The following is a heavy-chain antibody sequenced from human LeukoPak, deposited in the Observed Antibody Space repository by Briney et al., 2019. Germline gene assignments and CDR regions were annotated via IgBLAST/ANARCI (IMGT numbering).Heavy chain of an antibody. Sequence: SETLSLTCTVSGGSINSYYWSRIRQPPGKGLEWIGYIYYSGSTNYNPSLKSRVTISVDTSKNQFSLRLSSVTAADTAVYYCARGSSGYYYGEFDYWGQGTLVTVSS. J-gene: IGHJ4*02. CDR3: ARGSSGYYYGEFDY. D-gene: IGHD3-22*01. CDR2: IYYSGST. CDR1: GGSINSYY. V-gene: IGHV4-59*01.